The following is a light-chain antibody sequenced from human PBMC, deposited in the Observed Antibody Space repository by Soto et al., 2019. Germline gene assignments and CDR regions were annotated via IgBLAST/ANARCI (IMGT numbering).Light chain of an antibody. CDR2: EGG. Sequence: SVLTXPASVSGSPGQSITISCTGSSSAVGSYRFVSWYQHHPGKVPKLIIYEGGKRPSGVSNRFSGSEPGNTASLTISGLQAEDEADYYCGSSAPSRTFVFGTGTKVTVL. J-gene: IGLJ1*01. CDR1: SSAVGSYRF. V-gene: IGLV2-23*01. CDR3: GSSAPSRTFV.